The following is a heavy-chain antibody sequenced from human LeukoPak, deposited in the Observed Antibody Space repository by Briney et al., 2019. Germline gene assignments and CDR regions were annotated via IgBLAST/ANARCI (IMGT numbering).Heavy chain of an antibody. V-gene: IGHV1-18*01. Sequence: ASVKVSCKASGYTFTSYGISWVRQAPGQGLGWMGWISAYNGNTNYAQKLQGRVTMTTDTSTSTAYMELRSLRSDDTAVYYCARVATVVVPAAYHNWFDPWGQGTLVTVSS. CDR3: ARVATVVVPAAYHNWFDP. CDR1: GYTFTSYG. CDR2: ISAYNGNT. J-gene: IGHJ5*02. D-gene: IGHD2-2*01.